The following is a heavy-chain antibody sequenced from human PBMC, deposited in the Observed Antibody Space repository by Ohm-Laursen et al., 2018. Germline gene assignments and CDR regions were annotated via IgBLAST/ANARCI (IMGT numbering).Heavy chain of an antibody. CDR3: ARTRNFQPYDV. V-gene: IGHV3-72*01. CDR1: GFTFGDHY. J-gene: IGHJ3*01. Sequence: GSLRLSCSASGFTFGDHYMDWVRQAPGKGLELVARSRDKANSYTTAYVASVKGRFSISRDDSENSLYLQMNSLKTEDTAVYYCARTRNFQPYDVWGQGTMVIVSS. CDR2: SRDKANSYTT. D-gene: IGHD2/OR15-2a*01.